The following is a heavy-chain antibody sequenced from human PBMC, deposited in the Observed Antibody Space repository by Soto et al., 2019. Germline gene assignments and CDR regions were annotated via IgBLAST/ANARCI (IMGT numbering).Heavy chain of an antibody. CDR1: GFTFSTYW. V-gene: IGHV3-74*03. CDR2: INSDGSIT. J-gene: IGHJ5*02. CDR3: ARVATGSYSWRES. Sequence: EVQLEESGGDLVQPGGSLRLSCAASGFTFSTYWMHWVRQAPGKGLVWVSRINSDGSITTYADSVKGRFTISRDNSKNTLYLQMNSLRAEDTAVYYCARVATGSYSWRESWGQGTLVNVSS. D-gene: IGHD1-26*01.